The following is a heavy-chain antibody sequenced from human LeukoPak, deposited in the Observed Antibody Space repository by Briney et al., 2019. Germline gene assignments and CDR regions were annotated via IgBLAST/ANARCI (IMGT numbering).Heavy chain of an antibody. J-gene: IGHJ5*01. CDR1: GYTSTRYW. CDR3: ARVPSGSYYGWFDS. D-gene: IGHD1-26*01. CDR2: IYSGDSDT. V-gene: IGHV5-51*01. Sequence: GESLKISCQASGYTSTRYWIAWVRQMPGKGLEWMGIIYSGDSDTTYSPSFQGQVTMSADKSIGTAYLQWSSLKASDTAMYYCARVPSGSYYGWFDSWGQGTLVTVS.